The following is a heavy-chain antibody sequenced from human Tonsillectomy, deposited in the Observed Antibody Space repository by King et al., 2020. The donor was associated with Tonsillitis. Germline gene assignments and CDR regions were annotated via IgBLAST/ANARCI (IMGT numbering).Heavy chain of an antibody. CDR3: AREVSPYYFDSSGYYLDY. CDR1: GFTVSSTY. V-gene: IGHV3-53*01. J-gene: IGHJ4*02. CDR2: IHSAGSA. D-gene: IGHD3-22*01. Sequence: VQLVESGGGLIQPGGSLILSCAASGFTVSSTYLNWFRQAPGKGLECVSVIHSAGSANYADSVKGRFTISRDNSKNTVYLQMNSLRVEDTAVYYCAREVSPYYFDSSGYYLDYWGLGTLVTVSS.